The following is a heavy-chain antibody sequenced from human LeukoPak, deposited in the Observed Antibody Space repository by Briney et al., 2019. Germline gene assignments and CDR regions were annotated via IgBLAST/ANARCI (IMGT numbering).Heavy chain of an antibody. CDR1: GGSISSYY. J-gene: IGHJ4*02. CDR3: ARDLGSSGWLIDY. Sequence: SETLSLTCTVSGGSISSYYWSWIRQPPGKGLEWIGYIYYSGSTNYNPSLKSRVTISVDTSKNQFSLKLSSVTAADTAVYYCARDLGSSGWLIDYWGQGTLVTVSS. V-gene: IGHV4-59*12. D-gene: IGHD6-19*01. CDR2: IYYSGST.